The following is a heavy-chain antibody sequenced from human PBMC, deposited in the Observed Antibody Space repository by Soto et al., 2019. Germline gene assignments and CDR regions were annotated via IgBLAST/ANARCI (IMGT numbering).Heavy chain of an antibody. CDR1: GYTFTGYY. CDR3: MRGGPYSSPGDY. D-gene: IGHD3-22*01. Sequence: QVQLVQSGTEVRKPGASVKVSCKASGYTFTGYYMHWVRQAPGQGLEWMGWINPNSGGTNYAQNFQGRVTMTRDTSISTAYMELSRLTSDYTAVYYCMRGGPYSSPGDYWGQGTQVTVSS. CDR2: INPNSGGT. V-gene: IGHV1-2*02. J-gene: IGHJ4*02.